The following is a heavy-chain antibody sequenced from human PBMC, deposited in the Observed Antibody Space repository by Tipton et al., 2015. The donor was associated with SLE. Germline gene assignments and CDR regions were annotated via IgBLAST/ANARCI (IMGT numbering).Heavy chain of an antibody. D-gene: IGHD1-26*01. CDR2: IHYSGNT. V-gene: IGHV4-39*07. CDR3: ARQGLESESYNWFDP. CDR1: GGSISRRNYY. J-gene: IGHJ5*02. Sequence: TLSLSCTVSGGSISRRNYYWGWIRQPPGKGLEWIVSIHYSGNTYQNPSLKSRVTVSVDTSKNQVSLRLSSVTAADTAVYYCARQGLESESYNWFDPWGQGTLVTVPS.